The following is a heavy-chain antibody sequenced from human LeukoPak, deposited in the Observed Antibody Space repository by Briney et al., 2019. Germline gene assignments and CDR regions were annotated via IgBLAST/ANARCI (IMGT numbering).Heavy chain of an antibody. Sequence: SETLSLTCTVSGGSISSSSYYWGWIRQPPGKGLEWIGSIYYSGSTYYNPSLKSRVTISVDTSKNQFSLKLSSVTAADTAVYYCARDAREFSWSSLYYFDYWGQGTLVTVSS. D-gene: IGHD6-13*01. J-gene: IGHJ4*02. CDR1: GGSISSSSYY. CDR3: ARDAREFSWSSLYYFDY. CDR2: IYYSGST. V-gene: IGHV4-39*07.